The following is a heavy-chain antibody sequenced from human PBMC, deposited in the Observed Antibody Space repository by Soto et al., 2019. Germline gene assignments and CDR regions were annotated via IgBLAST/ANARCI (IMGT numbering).Heavy chain of an antibody. D-gene: IGHD1-26*01. CDR1: GGSISSGGYY. Sequence: QVQLQESGPGLVKPSQTLSLTCTVSGGSISSGGYYWSWIRQHPGKGLEWIGYIYYSGSTYYNPSLKSRVTIAVDTSKNRFSLKLSSVTAADTAVYYCARGGGGSYPYYFDYWCQGTLVTVSS. J-gene: IGHJ4*02. CDR2: IYYSGST. V-gene: IGHV4-31*03. CDR3: ARGGGGSYPYYFDY.